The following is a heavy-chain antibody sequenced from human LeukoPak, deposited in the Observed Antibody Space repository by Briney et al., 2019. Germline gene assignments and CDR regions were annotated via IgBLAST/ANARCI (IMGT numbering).Heavy chain of an antibody. D-gene: IGHD1-1*01. CDR1: GYTFTGYY. CDR2: INPNSGGT. J-gene: IGHJ6*03. V-gene: IGHV1-2*02. Sequence: ASVKVSCKASGYTFTGYYIHWVRQAPGQGLEWMGWINPNSGGTNYAQKFQGRVTMTRDTSISTAYMELSRLRSDDTAVYYYARDKQLDWAHYYYYYMDVWGKGTTVTVSS. CDR3: ARDKQLDWAHYYYYYMDV.